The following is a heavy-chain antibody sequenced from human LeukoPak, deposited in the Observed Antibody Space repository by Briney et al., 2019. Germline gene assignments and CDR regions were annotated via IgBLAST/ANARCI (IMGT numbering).Heavy chain of an antibody. CDR3: ARIRRGISLKLLPLYYYGMDV. CDR2: IIPIFGTA. D-gene: IGHD2-15*01. V-gene: IGHV1-69*13. CDR1: GGTFISYA. J-gene: IGHJ6*02. Sequence: SVKVSCKASGGTFISYAISWVRQAPGQGLEWMGGIIPIFGTANYAQKFQGRVTITADESTSTAYMELSSLRSEDTAVYYCARIRRGISLKLLPLYYYGMDVWGQGTTVTVSS.